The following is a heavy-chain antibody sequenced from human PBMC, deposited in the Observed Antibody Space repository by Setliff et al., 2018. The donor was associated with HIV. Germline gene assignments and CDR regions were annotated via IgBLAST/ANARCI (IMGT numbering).Heavy chain of an antibody. CDR2: IYRGGST. CDR3: AREVGDSSGYYYRNYYFDS. Sequence: PGGSLRLSCAASGFTVSSNYMSWVRQAPGKGLEWVSVIYRGGSTYYADSVRGRFTISRDNSKNTLYLQMNSLGAEDTAVYYCAREVGDSSGYYYRNYYFDSWGQGTLVTAPQ. D-gene: IGHD3-22*01. CDR1: GFTVSSNY. J-gene: IGHJ4*02. V-gene: IGHV3-53*01.